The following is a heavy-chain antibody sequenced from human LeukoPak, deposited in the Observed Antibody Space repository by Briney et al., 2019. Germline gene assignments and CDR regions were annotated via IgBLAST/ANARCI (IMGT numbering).Heavy chain of an antibody. CDR3: ASRTAAGKFDY. CDR2: IYTSGST. J-gene: IGHJ4*02. Sequence: SETLSLTCTVSGGSISSYYWSWIRQPAGKGLEWIGRIYTSGSTNYNPSLKSRVTISVDTSKNQFSLKLSSVTAADTAVYYCASRTAAGKFDYWGQGTLVTVSS. CDR1: GGSISSYY. V-gene: IGHV4-4*07. D-gene: IGHD6-13*01.